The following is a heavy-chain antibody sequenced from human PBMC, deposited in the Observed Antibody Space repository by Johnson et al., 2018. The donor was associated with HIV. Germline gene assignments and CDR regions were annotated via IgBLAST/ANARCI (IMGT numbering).Heavy chain of an antibody. CDR1: GFTVSSNY. CDR3: ARGRPNYYDSSGRYVPVAFDI. Sequence: VQLVESGGGLIQPGGSLRLSCAASGFTVSSNYMSWVRQATGKGLEWVSVIYSGGSTYYADSVKGRFTISRDNSKNTLYLQMNSLRAEDTAVYYCARGRPNYYDSSGRYVPVAFDIWGQGTMVTVSS. CDR2: IYSGGST. D-gene: IGHD3-22*01. J-gene: IGHJ3*02. V-gene: IGHV3-53*01.